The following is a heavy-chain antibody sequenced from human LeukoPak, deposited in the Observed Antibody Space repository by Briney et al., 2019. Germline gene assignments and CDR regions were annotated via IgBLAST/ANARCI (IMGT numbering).Heavy chain of an antibody. V-gene: IGHV3-23*01. J-gene: IGHJ3*02. CDR2: ISGSGNTA. CDR3: AKEGAAGPYDAFDI. Sequence: GGSLRLSCAASGFTFSSYWMHWVRQAPGKGLEWVSAISGSGNTAYYADSVKGRFTISRDNSKKTLYLQMKSLRAEDTAAYYCAKEGAAGPYDAFDIWGQGTMVTVSS. CDR1: GFTFSSYW. D-gene: IGHD6-13*01.